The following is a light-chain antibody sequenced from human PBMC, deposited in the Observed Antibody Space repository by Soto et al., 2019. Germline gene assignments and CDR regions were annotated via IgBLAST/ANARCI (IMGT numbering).Light chain of an antibody. V-gene: IGKV1-8*01. CDR2: AAS. J-gene: IGKJ1*01. CDR1: QGISSY. CDR3: RQYYSYPRT. Sequence: AIRMTQSPSSFSASTGDRVTITRRASQGISSYLAWYQQKPGKAPKLLIYAASTLQSGVPSRFSGSGSGTDFTLTISCLQSEDFATYYCRQYYSYPRTFGQGTKV.